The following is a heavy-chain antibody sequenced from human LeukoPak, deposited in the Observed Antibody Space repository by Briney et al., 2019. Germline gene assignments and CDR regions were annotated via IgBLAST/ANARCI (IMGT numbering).Heavy chain of an antibody. D-gene: IGHD1-1*01. Sequence: SETLSLTCTVSGGSIRSYYWSWIRQPPGKGLEWIGYIYYSGSTNYNPSLKSRVTISIDTSKNQFSLKLSSVTAADTAVYYCVRDRELAYWGQGILVTVSS. CDR3: VRDRELAY. J-gene: IGHJ4*02. CDR2: IYYSGST. CDR1: GGSIRSYY. V-gene: IGHV4-59*12.